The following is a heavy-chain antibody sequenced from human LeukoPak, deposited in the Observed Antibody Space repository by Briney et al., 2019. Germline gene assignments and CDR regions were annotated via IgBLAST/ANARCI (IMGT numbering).Heavy chain of an antibody. CDR1: GGTFSSYA. V-gene: IGHV1-69*13. CDR3: ARDRLPYYGSGSYYGKGDWFDP. CDR2: IIPIFGTA. D-gene: IGHD3-10*01. J-gene: IGHJ5*02. Sequence: SVKVSRKASGGTFSSYAISWVRQAPGQGLEWMGGIIPIFGTANYAQKFQGRVTITADESTSTAYMELSSLRSEDTAVYYCARDRLPYYGSGSYYGKGDWFDPWGQGTLVTVSS.